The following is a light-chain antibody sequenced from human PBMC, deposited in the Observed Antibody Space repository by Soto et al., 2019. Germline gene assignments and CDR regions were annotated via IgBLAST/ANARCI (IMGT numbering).Light chain of an antibody. J-gene: IGKJ5*01. CDR3: QQYYDWPIT. Sequence: EIVFTQSPGTLSLSPGERSTLSCRASQSVSSSYLAWYQQKPGQAPRLLIYAASTRAAGIAARFSGSGSGTDFTLTISSLQSEDFAIYYCQQYYDWPITFGQGTRLEIK. CDR2: AAS. CDR1: QSVSSSY. V-gene: IGKV3D-7*01.